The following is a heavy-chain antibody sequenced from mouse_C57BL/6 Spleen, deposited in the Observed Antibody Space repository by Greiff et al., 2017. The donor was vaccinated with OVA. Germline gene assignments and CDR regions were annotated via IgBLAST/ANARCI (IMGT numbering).Heavy chain of an antibody. V-gene: IGHV1-69*01. D-gene: IGHD1-1*01. J-gene: IGHJ3*01. CDR1: GYTFTSYW. CDR3: ARAYGSSSGTWFAY. Sequence: QVQLQQSGAELVMPGASVKLSCKASGYTFTSYWMHWVKQRPGQGLEWIGEIDPSDSYTNYNQKFKGKYTLTVDKSSSTAYMQLSSLTYEDSAVYYCARAYGSSSGTWFAYWGQGTLVTVSA. CDR2: IDPSDSYT.